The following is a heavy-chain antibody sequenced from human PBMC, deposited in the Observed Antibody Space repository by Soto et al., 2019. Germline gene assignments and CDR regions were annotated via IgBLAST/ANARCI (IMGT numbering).Heavy chain of an antibody. D-gene: IGHD2-15*01. CDR3: ARDNSGYCSGGSCLGGMDV. J-gene: IGHJ6*02. CDR1: GGSISSGGYN. Sequence: PSETLSLTCTVSGGSISSGGYNWSWIRQHPGKGLEWIGYIYYSGSTYYNPSLKSRVTISVDTSKNQFSLKLSSVTAADTAVYYCARDNSGYCSGGSCLGGMDVWGQGTTVTVSS. V-gene: IGHV4-31*03. CDR2: IYYSGST.